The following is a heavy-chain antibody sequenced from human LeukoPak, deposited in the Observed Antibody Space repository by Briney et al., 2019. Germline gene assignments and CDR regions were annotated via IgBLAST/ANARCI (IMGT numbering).Heavy chain of an antibody. V-gene: IGHV1-46*01. J-gene: IGHJ4*02. CDR2: IIPSDGGT. CDR1: GYXFTRYF. Sequence: GASVKVSCKPSGYXFTRYFIHWVRQAPGQGLEWMGIIIPSDGGTSYAQKFQGRVTMTGDTSTSTVYMELSSLRSEDTAVYYCARGKVVTMVRGVIITYFDYWGQGTLVTVSS. CDR3: ARGKVVTMVRGVIITYFDY. D-gene: IGHD3-10*01.